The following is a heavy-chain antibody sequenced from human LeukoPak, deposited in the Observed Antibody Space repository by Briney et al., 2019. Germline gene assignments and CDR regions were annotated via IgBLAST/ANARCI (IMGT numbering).Heavy chain of an antibody. J-gene: IGHJ4*02. CDR2: IKQDGSEK. V-gene: IGHV3-7*01. CDR1: GFTFSSYW. CDR3: ARDPMIVATGYFDY. Sequence: PGGSLRLSCAASGFTFSSYWMSWVRQAPGKGLEWVANIKQDGSEKYYVDSVKGRFTISRDNAKNSLFLQMNSLRAEDTAVYYCARDPMIVATGYFDYWGQGTLVTVSS. D-gene: IGHD3-22*01.